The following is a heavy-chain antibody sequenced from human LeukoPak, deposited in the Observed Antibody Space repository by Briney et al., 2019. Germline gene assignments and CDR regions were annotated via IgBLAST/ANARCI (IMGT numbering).Heavy chain of an antibody. J-gene: IGHJ1*01. CDR1: GGSISSSSYY. CDR2: IYYSGST. V-gene: IGHV4-39*07. Sequence: SETLSLTCTVSGGSISSSSYYWGWIRQPPGKGLEWIGSIYYSGSTYYNPSLKSRVTISVDTSKNQFSLKLSSVTAADTAVYYCAREGLDYYDSSGYYLELEYFQHWGQGTLVTVSS. CDR3: AREGLDYYDSSGYYLELEYFQH. D-gene: IGHD3-22*01.